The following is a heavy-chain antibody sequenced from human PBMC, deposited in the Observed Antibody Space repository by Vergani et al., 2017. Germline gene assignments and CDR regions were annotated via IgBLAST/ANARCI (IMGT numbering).Heavy chain of an antibody. Sequence: QVRLQESGPGLVKPSETLSLTCSVSGGSMSGYYWSWIRQPPGKELEWIGYMYHSGSTNYNPSLETRVTISGDTSKNQFTLKLNSVTAADTAVYYCGRVAEFYGLGSRLRDRRVQGILVTVSS. D-gene: IGHD3-10*01. CDR3: GRVAEFYGLGSRLRDR. J-gene: IGHJ5*02. V-gene: IGHV4-59*01. CDR1: GGSMSGYY. CDR2: MYHSGST.